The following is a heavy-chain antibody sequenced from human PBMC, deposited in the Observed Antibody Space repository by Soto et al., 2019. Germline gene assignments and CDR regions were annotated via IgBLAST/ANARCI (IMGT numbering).Heavy chain of an antibody. CDR2: ISSRGSTI. CDR3: ARVGPPSDY. J-gene: IGHJ4*02. Sequence: GGSLRVSCSASGFTFSDYYMSWIRQAPWKGLEWVSHISSRGSTIYHADSVKGRFTISRDNAKNSLYLQMNSLRAEDTAVYYCARVGPPSDYWGQGTLVTVSS. CDR1: GFTFSDYY. V-gene: IGHV3-11*01.